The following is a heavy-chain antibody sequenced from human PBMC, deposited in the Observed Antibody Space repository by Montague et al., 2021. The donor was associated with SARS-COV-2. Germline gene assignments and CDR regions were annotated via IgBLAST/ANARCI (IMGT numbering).Heavy chain of an antibody. CDR2: IKQDGSDK. J-gene: IGHJ4*02. Sequence: SLRLSCAASGFTFSSYGMSWVRQAPGKGLEWVANIKQDGSDKYYVDSVKGRFTISRDNAKNSLYLQMNSLGAEDTAVYYCARDHRQVWFGAPVMERYFDYWGQGTLVTVSS. CDR3: ARDHRQVWFGAPVMERYFDY. CDR1: GFTFSSYG. D-gene: IGHD3-10*01. V-gene: IGHV3-7*01.